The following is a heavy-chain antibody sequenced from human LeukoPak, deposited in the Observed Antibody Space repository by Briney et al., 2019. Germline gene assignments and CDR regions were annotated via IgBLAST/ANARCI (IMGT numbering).Heavy chain of an antibody. CDR1: GFTFSTYG. CDR3: ARWVGAPLYGLDV. Sequence: GGSLRLSCAASGFTFSTYGMHWVRQAPGKGLERVAVIWYDGSNKYYADSVRGRFTISRDNSKNTMNLQMNSLRAEDTAVYYCARWVGAPLYGLDVWGQGTTVTVSS. V-gene: IGHV3-33*01. D-gene: IGHD1-26*01. J-gene: IGHJ6*02. CDR2: IWYDGSNK.